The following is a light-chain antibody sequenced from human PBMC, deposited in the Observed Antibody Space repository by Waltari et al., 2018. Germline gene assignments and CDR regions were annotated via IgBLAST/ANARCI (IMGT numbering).Light chain of an antibody. J-gene: IGLJ1*01. CDR1: NRDVGRDNL. Sequence: QSALTQPASVSGSPGQSTTISCTGTNRDVGRDNLVSWYQQHPGKAPKLMIYEGNRRPSGISDRFSGSKSGNTASLTISGLQAEDEADYYCCSYAGSTTYVFGTGTKVTVL. CDR3: CSYAGSTTYV. CDR2: EGN. V-gene: IGLV2-23*01.